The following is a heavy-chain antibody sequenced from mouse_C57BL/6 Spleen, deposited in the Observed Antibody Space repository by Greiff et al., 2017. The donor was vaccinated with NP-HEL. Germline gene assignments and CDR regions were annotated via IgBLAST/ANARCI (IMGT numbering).Heavy chain of an antibody. CDR2: INPEDGET. V-gene: IGHV14-2*01. CDR3: ARSRIPYYYGSSYYFDY. Sequence: VQLQQSGAERVKPGASVKWSGTASGFNSKDDYRHGVKQRTEQGLEGRGRINPEDGETKEAPKYQGKATITADTSSNTAYLQLSSLTSEDTAVYYCARSRIPYYYGSSYYFDYWGQGTTLTVSS. J-gene: IGHJ2*01. D-gene: IGHD1-1*01. CDR1: GFNSKDDY.